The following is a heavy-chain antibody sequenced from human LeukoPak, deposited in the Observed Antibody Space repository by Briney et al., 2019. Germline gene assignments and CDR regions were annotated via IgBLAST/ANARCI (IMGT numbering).Heavy chain of an antibody. CDR3: ARALYYYDSSGYYDY. D-gene: IGHD3-22*01. CDR1: GFTVSINY. J-gene: IGHJ4*02. V-gene: IGHV3-53*04. CDR2: IYSGGST. Sequence: GGSLRLSCAASGFTVSINYMSWVRQAPGKGLEWVSVIYSGGSTYYADSVKGRFTISRHNSKNTLYLQMNSLRAEDTAVYYCARALYYYDSSGYYDYWGQGTLVTVSS.